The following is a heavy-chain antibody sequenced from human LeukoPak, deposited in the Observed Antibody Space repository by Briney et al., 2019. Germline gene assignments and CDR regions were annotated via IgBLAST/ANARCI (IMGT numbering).Heavy chain of an antibody. CDR2: IYYSGST. CDR3: ARVETVVTSFDY. D-gene: IGHD4-23*01. CDR1: GGSISSGGYY. J-gene: IGHJ4*02. V-gene: IGHV4-31*03. Sequence: PSETLCLTCTVSGGSISSGGYYWSWIRQHPGKGLEWIGYIYYSGSTYYNPSLKSRVTISVDTSKNQFSLKLSSVTAADTAVYYCARVETVVTSFDYWGQGTLVTVSS.